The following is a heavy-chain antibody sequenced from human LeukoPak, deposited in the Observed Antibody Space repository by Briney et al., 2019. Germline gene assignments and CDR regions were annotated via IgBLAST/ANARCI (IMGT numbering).Heavy chain of an antibody. J-gene: IGHJ4*02. CDR3: VRDGVGAPPFDY. CDR2: IKGDGSSI. CDR1: GFTFSNHW. D-gene: IGHD1-26*01. V-gene: IGHV3-74*01. Sequence: QSGGSLRLSCAASGFTFSNHWMNWVRQTQGKGLVWVSRIKGDGSSISHADSVKGRFTISRDNAKNTLDLQMNNLRVEDTAVYYCVRDGVGAPPFDYWGEGVLVTVSS.